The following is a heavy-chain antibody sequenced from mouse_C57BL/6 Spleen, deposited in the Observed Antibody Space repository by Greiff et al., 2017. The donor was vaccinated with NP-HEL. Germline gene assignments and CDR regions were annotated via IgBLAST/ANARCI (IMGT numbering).Heavy chain of an antibody. CDR3: ADGYYYAMDY. CDR1: GYTFTDYY. V-gene: IGHV1-26*01. Sequence: VQLQQSGPELVKPGASVTISCKASGYTFTDYYMNWVKQSHGKSLEWIGDINPNNGGTSYNQKFKGKATLTVDKSSSTAYMELRSLTSEDSAVYYCADGYYYAMDYWGQGTSVTVSS. D-gene: IGHD2-3*01. CDR2: INPNNGGT. J-gene: IGHJ4*01.